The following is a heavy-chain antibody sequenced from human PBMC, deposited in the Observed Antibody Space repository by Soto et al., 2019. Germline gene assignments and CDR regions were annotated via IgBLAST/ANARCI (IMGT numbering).Heavy chain of an antibody. CDR2: ISSSSSYI. CDR3: ARDPLENYYDSSGYFDY. CDR1: GFTFSSYS. J-gene: IGHJ4*02. V-gene: IGHV3-21*01. Sequence: GGSLRLSCAASGFTFSSYSMNWVRQAPGKGLEWVSSISSSSSYIYYADSVKGRFTISRDNAKNSLYLQMNSLRAEDTAVYYCARDPLENYYDSSGYFDYWGQGTLVTVSS. D-gene: IGHD3-22*01.